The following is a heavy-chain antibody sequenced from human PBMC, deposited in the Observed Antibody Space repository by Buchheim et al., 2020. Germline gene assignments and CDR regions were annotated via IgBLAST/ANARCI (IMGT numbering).Heavy chain of an antibody. J-gene: IGHJ5*02. CDR1: GGSISPFY. CDR2: IYYSGTT. Sequence: QVQLQESGPGLVKPSETLSLICTVSGGSISPFYWSWIRQPPGEALEWIGDIYYSGTTNYNPSLESRVTISVHTSTNQFSLNLRSVTAADTAVYYCARHPQFSIDGSFDPWGQGTL. D-gene: IGHD3-9*01. CDR3: ARHPQFSIDGSFDP. V-gene: IGHV4-59*08.